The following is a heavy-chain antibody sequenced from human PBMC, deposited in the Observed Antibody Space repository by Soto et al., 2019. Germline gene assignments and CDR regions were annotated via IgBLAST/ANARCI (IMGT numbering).Heavy chain of an antibody. D-gene: IGHD6-6*01. CDR1: GYTFTSYA. V-gene: IGHV1-3*01. CDR3: ARDPVSRIAAPPVGWFDP. CDR2: INAGHGNT. Sequence: ASVKVSCKASGYTFTSYAMHWVRQAPGQRLEWMGWINAGHGNTKYSQKFQGRVTITRDTSASTPYMELSSLRSEDTAVYYWARDPVSRIAAPPVGWFDPWGQGTLATVYS. J-gene: IGHJ5*02.